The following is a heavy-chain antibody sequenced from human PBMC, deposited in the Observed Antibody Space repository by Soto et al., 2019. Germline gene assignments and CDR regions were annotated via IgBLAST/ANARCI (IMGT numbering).Heavy chain of an antibody. CDR1: GFTVTSYA. CDR2: VSGTGDST. D-gene: IGHD3-10*01. V-gene: IGHV3-23*01. J-gene: IGHJ4*02. Sequence: EVHLLESGGGLVPPGGSLRLSCAASGFTVTSYAMSWVRQAPGKGLEWVSLVSGTGDSTHYANSVRGRFTISRDDSKATLYLQMSGLRAEDTAVYYCAKDNGTYGSGTFSHWGQGTLVTVSS. CDR3: AKDNGTYGSGTFSH.